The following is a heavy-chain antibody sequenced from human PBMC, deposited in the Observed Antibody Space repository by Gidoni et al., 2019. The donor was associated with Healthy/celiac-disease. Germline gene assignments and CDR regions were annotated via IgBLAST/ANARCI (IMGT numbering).Heavy chain of an antibody. CDR2: IIPIFGTA. CDR3: ARTHSSGYLFDY. J-gene: IGHJ4*02. CDR1: AGTFSSYA. V-gene: IGHV1-69*01. D-gene: IGHD3-22*01. Sequence: QVQLVQSGAEVKKPGSSVKVSCKASAGTFSSYAISWVRQAPGQGLEWMGGIIPIFGTANYAQKFQGRVTITADESTRTAYMELSSLRSEDTAVYYCARTHSSGYLFDYWGQGTLVTVSS.